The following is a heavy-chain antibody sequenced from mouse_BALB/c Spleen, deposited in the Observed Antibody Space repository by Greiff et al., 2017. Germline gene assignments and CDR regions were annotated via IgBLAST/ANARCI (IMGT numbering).Heavy chain of an antibody. CDR3: AREGGYDYAWFAY. CDR1: GYSITSGYY. V-gene: IGHV3-6*02. J-gene: IGHJ3*01. D-gene: IGHD2-4*01. Sequence: DVKLQESGPGLVKPSQSLSLTCSVTGYSITSGYYWNWIRQFPGNKLEWMGYISYDGSNNYNPSLKNRISITRDTSKNQFFLKLNSVTTEDTATYYCAREGGYDYAWFAYWGQGTLVTVSA. CDR2: ISYDGSN.